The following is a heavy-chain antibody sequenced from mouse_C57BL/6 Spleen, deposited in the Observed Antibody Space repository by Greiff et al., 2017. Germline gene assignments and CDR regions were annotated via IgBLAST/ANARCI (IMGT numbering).Heavy chain of an antibody. Sequence: VKLQQPGAELVMPGASVKLSCKASGYTFTSYWMHWVKQRPGQGLEWIGEIDPSDSYTNYNQKFKGKSTLTVDKSSSTAYMQLSSLTSEDSAVYYCARGGNMDYWGQGTSVTVSS. V-gene: IGHV1-69*01. CDR3: ARGGNMDY. CDR1: GYTFTSYW. D-gene: IGHD2-1*01. CDR2: IDPSDSYT. J-gene: IGHJ4*01.